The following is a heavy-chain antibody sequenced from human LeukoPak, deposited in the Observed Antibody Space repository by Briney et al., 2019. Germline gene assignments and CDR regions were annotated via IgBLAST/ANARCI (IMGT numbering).Heavy chain of an antibody. CDR1: GFTFSSYA. CDR2: ISGSGGST. CDR3: ARALGSGYYYDYYYYMDV. V-gene: IGHV3-23*01. Sequence: GGSLRPSCAASGFTFSSYAMSWVRQAPGKGLEWVSAISGSGGSTSYADSVKGRFTISRDNSKNTLYLQMNSLRAEDTAVYYCARALGSGYYYDYYYYMDVWGKGTTVTVSS. D-gene: IGHD3-22*01. J-gene: IGHJ6*03.